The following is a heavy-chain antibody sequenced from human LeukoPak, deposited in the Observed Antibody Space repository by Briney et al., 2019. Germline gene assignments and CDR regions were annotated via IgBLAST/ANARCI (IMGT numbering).Heavy chain of an antibody. CDR1: GFTFSNYW. V-gene: IGHV4-59*01. D-gene: IGHD3-16*01. J-gene: IGHJ6*02. CDR2: ISYSGDA. CDR3: VRVDGWGKTYCYGMDV. Sequence: KAGGSLRLSCAASGFTFSNYWMTWVRQSPGKGLEWIGYISYSGDAKYSPSLQSRVTISADTSKNQFSLKLGSVTAADTAMYYCVRVDGWGKTYCYGMDVWGPGTIVYVS.